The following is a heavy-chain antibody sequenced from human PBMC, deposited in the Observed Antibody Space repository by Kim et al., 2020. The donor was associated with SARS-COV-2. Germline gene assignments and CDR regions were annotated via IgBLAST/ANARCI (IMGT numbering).Heavy chain of an antibody. CDR1: GASISNVNYN. CDR2: IYSSGLT. J-gene: IGHJ4*02. V-gene: IGHV4-39*01. Sequence: SETLSLGCNVSGASISNVNYNWGWIRQPPGQGLEWIASIYSSGLTFYTPSLKSRLTMSADKSNNQLSLQLGSLTAADTATYYCVRHAGGYGSGAYAHLDHWGQGTLVIVSS. CDR3: VRHAGGYGSGAYAHLDH. D-gene: IGHD3-10*01.